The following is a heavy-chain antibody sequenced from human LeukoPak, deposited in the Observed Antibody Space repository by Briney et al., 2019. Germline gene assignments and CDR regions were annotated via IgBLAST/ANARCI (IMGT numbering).Heavy chain of an antibody. CDR1: GVTFSSYA. Sequence: SLKVSCKASGVTFSSYAISWVRQAPGQGLEWMGGIIPIVGTANYAQKFQGRVTITMDESKSKAYLELSSLRSADTAVYYCAREYRVGWALLNWFDPWGQGTLATVSS. CDR3: AREYRVGWALLNWFDP. CDR2: IIPIVGTA. V-gene: IGHV1-69*05. J-gene: IGHJ5*02. D-gene: IGHD1-26*01.